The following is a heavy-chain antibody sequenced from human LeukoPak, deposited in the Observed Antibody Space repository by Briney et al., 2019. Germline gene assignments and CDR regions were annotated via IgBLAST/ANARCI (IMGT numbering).Heavy chain of an antibody. Sequence: SVKVSCKASGGTFSSYAISWVRQAPGQGLEWMGGIIPIFGTANYAQKFQGRVTITTDESTSTAYMELSSLRSGDTAVYYCASEGISSSPPFDYWGQGTLVTVSS. D-gene: IGHD6-6*01. J-gene: IGHJ4*02. CDR1: GGTFSSYA. CDR3: ASEGISSSPPFDY. V-gene: IGHV1-69*05. CDR2: IIPIFGTA.